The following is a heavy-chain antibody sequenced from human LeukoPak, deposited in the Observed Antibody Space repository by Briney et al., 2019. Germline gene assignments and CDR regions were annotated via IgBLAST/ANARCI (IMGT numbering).Heavy chain of an antibody. J-gene: IGHJ4*02. D-gene: IGHD6-13*01. CDR2: ISGGGTPV. Sequence: GGSLRLFCAASGFTLSSYSMNWVRLAPGKGLEGISYISGGGTPVYYADSVEGRFTVSRDNEKNSLYLQMNSLRADDTAVYYCARDFRSSSWYIGDYWGQGAQVTVSP. CDR3: ARDFRSSSWYIGDY. V-gene: IGHV3-48*01. CDR1: GFTLSSYS.